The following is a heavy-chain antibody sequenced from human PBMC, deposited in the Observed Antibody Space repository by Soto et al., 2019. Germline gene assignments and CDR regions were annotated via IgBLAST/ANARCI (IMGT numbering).Heavy chain of an antibody. CDR3: ARDIEDDFWSGYFDY. D-gene: IGHD3-3*01. V-gene: IGHV1-46*01. J-gene: IGHJ4*02. CDR2: INPSGGST. CDR1: GYTFTSYY. Sequence: GPSVTVSCKASGYTFTSYYMHWVRQAPGQGLEWMGIINPSGGSTSYAQKFQGRVTVTRDTSTSTVYMELSSLRSEDTAVYYCARDIEDDFWSGYFDYWGQGTLVTVSS.